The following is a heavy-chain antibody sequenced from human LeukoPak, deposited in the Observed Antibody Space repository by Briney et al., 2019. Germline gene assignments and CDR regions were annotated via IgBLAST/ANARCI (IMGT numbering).Heavy chain of an antibody. Sequence: SVKVSCKASGGTFSSYAVSWVRQAPGRGLEWMGGIIPIFGTANYAQKFQGRVTITTDESTSTAYMELSSLRSEDTAVYYCASSYDSSGPSADWGQGTLVTVSS. CDR2: IIPIFGTA. CDR3: ASSYDSSGPSAD. J-gene: IGHJ4*02. D-gene: IGHD3-22*01. CDR1: GGTFSSYA. V-gene: IGHV1-69*05.